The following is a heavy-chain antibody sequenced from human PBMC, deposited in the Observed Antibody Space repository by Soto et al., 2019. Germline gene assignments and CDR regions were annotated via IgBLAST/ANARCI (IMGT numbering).Heavy chain of an antibody. V-gene: IGHV3-33*01. J-gene: IGHJ6*02. CDR2: IWYDGSNK. Sequence: GGSLRLSCAASGFTFSSYGMHWVRQAPGKGLEWVAVIWYDGSNKYYADSVKGRFTISRDNSKNTLYLQMNSLRAEDTAVYYCAREDIVVVPAARRGYYYYGMDVWGQGXTVTVSS. CDR1: GFTFSSYG. CDR3: AREDIVVVPAARRGYYYYGMDV. D-gene: IGHD2-2*01.